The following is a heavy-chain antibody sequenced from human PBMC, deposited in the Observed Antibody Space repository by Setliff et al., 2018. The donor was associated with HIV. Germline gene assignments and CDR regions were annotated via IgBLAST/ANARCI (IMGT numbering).Heavy chain of an antibody. V-gene: IGHV3-7*05. CDR1: GFTFSSYW. CDR3: ARASPEYYDS. J-gene: IGHJ4*02. CDR2: IKQDGSKA. Sequence: GGSLRLSCAASGFTFSSYWMSWVRQAPGKGLEWVADIKQDGSKAYYMDSVKGRFTISRDNPKNSLYLQMTSLRAEDTAVYYCARASPEYYDSWGQGTLVTVSS.